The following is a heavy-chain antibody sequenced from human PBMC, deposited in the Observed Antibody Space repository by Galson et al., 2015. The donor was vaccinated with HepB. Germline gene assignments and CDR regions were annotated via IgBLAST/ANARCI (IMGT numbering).Heavy chain of an antibody. D-gene: IGHD2-8*01. CDR3: ARAMVTVFDH. V-gene: IGHV3-48*04. J-gene: IGHJ1*01. CDR2: IGTSGATT. CDR1: GFAFSRSS. Sequence: SLRLSCAASGFAFSRSSMHWVRQAPGKGLEWLSHIGTSGATTFYADSVKGRFIISRDDAKNSLYLEMNSLRAEDTAVYFCARAMVTVFDHWGQGTPVTVSS.